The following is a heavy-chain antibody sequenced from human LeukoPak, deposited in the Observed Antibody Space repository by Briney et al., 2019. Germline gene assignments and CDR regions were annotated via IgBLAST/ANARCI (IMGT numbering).Heavy chain of an antibody. Sequence: ASVKVSCQGSGYRFYNYGVSWVRQAPGQGLEWMGWISAYNGNTNYAQKLQGRVTMTTDTSTSTAYMELRSLRSDDTAVYYCARVVPAAIDYWGQGTLVTVSS. CDR1: GYRFYNYG. CDR2: ISAYNGNT. V-gene: IGHV1-18*01. J-gene: IGHJ4*02. CDR3: ARVVPAAIDY. D-gene: IGHD2-2*01.